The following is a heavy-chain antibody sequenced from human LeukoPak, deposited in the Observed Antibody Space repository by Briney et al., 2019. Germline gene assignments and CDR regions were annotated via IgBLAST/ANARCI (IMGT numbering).Heavy chain of an antibody. CDR3: ARRFDH. Sequence: GGSLRLSCAASGFTFSSYAMHWVRQAPGKGLEWVAVISYDGSNKYYADSVKGRFTISRDNSKNTLYLQMDSLRAEDTAVYYCARRFDHWGQGTLVTVST. CDR2: ISYDGSNK. J-gene: IGHJ4*02. CDR1: GFTFSSYA. V-gene: IGHV3-30*04.